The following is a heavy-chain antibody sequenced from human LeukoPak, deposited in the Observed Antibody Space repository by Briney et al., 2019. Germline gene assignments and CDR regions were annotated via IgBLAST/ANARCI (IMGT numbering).Heavy chain of an antibody. CDR2: INPSGGSI. CDR1: DYTFTSYA. Sequence: GASVKVSCKASDYTFTSYAISWVRQAPGQGLEWMGIINPSGGSISYAQKFQGRVTMTRDTSTSTVYMELSSLRSEDTAVYYCARTNKRYNWNYAAQFDYWGQGTLVTVSS. J-gene: IGHJ4*02. D-gene: IGHD1-7*01. CDR3: ARTNKRYNWNYAAQFDY. V-gene: IGHV1-46*01.